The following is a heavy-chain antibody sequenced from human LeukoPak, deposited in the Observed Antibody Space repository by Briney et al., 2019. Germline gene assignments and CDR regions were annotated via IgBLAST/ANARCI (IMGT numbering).Heavy chain of an antibody. CDR2: INHSGST. J-gene: IGHJ4*02. CDR1: GGSFSGYY. Sequence: PSETLSLTCAVYGGSFSGYYWSWIRQPPGNGLEWIGEINHSGSTNYNPSLKSRVTISVDTSKNQFSLKLSSVTAADTSVYYCATDYGDYYFDYWGQGTLVTVSS. CDR3: ATDYGDYYFDY. V-gene: IGHV4-34*01. D-gene: IGHD4-17*01.